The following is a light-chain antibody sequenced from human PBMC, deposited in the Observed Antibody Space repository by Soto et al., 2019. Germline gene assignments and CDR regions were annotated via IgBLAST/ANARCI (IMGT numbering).Light chain of an antibody. V-gene: IGLV1-44*01. CDR1: SSNFGSNP. CDR3: AAWHGSLSVWV. J-gene: IGLJ3*02. Sequence: QLVLTQPPSASGTPGQRVTISCSGSSSNFGSNPVNWYQQVPGTAPKLLIYNDKQRPSGVPDRFSGSKSGTSASLAISGLRSEDEADYYCAAWHGSLSVWVFGGGTKLTVL. CDR2: NDK.